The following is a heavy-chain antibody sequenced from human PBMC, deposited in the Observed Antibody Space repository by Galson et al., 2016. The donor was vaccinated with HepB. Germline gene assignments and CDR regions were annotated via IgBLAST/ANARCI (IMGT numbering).Heavy chain of an antibody. CDR2: IKQDGSEK. CDR1: GFTFSSYW. Sequence: SLRLSCAASGFTFSSYWMSWVRQAPGKGLEWVANIKQDGSEKYYVDSVKGRFTISRDNAKNSLYLQMNSLRAEDTAVYYCARVSLRFVEWLRLLTTLEFDYWGQGTLVTVSS. D-gene: IGHD3-3*01. J-gene: IGHJ4*02. V-gene: IGHV3-7*03. CDR3: ARVSLRFVEWLRLLTTLEFDY.